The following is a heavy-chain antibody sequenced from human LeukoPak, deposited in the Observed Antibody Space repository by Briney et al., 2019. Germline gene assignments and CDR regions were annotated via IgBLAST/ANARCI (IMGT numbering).Heavy chain of an antibody. CDR1: GFTFSSYS. D-gene: IGHD4-17*01. CDR2: ISSSSSYI. Sequence: GGSLRLSCAASGFTFSSYSMNWVRQAPGKGLEWVSSISSSSSYIYYADSVKGRFAISRGNAKNSLYLQMNSLRAEDTAVYYCARDLGGTVTTLHAFDIWGQGTMVTVSS. CDR3: ARDLGGTVTTLHAFDI. J-gene: IGHJ3*02. V-gene: IGHV3-21*01.